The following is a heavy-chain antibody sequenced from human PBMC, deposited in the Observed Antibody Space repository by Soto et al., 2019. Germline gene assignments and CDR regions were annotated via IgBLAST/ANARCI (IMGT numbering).Heavy chain of an antibody. CDR1: GYTFSTCA. D-gene: IGHD1-1*01. CDR3: ARGKGMEENYFYYGLDI. V-gene: IGHV1-3*01. J-gene: IGHJ6*02. Sequence: AAVKVPCKASGYTFSTCAMHWVRQAPGQSLEWMGWLNGGTGQTRYSQKFQDRVIITRDTSASTGYMELSSLTSEDTAVYYCARGKGMEENYFYYGLDIWGQGTTVTVSS. CDR2: LNGGTGQT.